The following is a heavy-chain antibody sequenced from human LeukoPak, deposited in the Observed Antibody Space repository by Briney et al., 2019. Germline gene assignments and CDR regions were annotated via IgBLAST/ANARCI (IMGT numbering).Heavy chain of an antibody. Sequence: SETLSLTCAVSGGSISSYYRSWVRQPPGKGLECIGDIYYSGSTNYNPSLESRVTISVDTSKNQFSLKLSSVTAADTAVYYCARERGGLTGTEYFDYWGQGTLVTVSS. CDR3: ARERGGLTGTEYFDY. V-gene: IGHV4-59*01. CDR1: GGSISSYY. CDR2: IYYSGST. D-gene: IGHD1-7*01. J-gene: IGHJ4*02.